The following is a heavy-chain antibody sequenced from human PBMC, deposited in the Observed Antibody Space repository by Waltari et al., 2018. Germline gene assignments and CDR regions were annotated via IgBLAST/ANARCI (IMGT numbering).Heavy chain of an antibody. CDR3: ARALPTGYSSSLFDY. V-gene: IGHV1-69*08. CDR2: IIPIFGTA. CDR1: GGTFSSYA. Sequence: QVQLVQSGAEVKKPGSSVTVSCKASGGTFSSYAISWVRQAPGQGLEWMGRIIPIFGTANYAQKFQGRVTITADKSTSTAYMELSSLRSEDTAVYYCARALPTGYSSSLFDYWGQGTLVTVSS. D-gene: IGHD6-13*01. J-gene: IGHJ4*02.